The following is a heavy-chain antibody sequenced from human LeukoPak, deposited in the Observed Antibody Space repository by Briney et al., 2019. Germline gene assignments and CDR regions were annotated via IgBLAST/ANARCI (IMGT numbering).Heavy chain of an antibody. V-gene: IGHV3-48*03. D-gene: IGHD6-13*01. CDR2: ISSSGSTV. J-gene: IGHJ5*02. CDR3: AKGVWDIAAAGNDWFDP. CDR1: GFTFSSYE. Sequence: GGSLRLSCAASGFTFSSYEMNWVRQAPGKGLEWVSYISSSGSTVYYADSVKGRFTISRDNAKNSLYLQMNSLRAEDTAVYYCAKGVWDIAAAGNDWFDPWGQGTLVTVSS.